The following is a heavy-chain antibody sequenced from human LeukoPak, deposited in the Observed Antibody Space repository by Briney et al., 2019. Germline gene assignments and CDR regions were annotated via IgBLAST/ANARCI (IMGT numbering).Heavy chain of an antibody. D-gene: IGHD3-22*01. CDR3: ARAVDYDSSGYLDY. J-gene: IGHJ4*02. CDR2: IYYSGST. V-gene: IGHV4-39*07. CDR1: GGSISSSSYY. Sequence: PSETLSLTCTVSGGSISSSSYYWGWIRQPPGKGLEWIGSIYYSGSTYYNPSLKSRVTISVDTSKNQFSLKLSSVTAADTAVYYCARAVDYDSSGYLDYWGQGTLVTVSS.